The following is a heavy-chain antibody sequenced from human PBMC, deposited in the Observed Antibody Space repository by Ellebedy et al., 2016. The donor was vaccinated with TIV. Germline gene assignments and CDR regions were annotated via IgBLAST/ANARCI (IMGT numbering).Heavy chain of an antibody. CDR2: IKQDGSEK. J-gene: IGHJ6*02. Sequence: GESLKISXAASNFIFSVYGMSWVRQAPGKGLEWVANIKQDGSEKYYWDAVKGRFTISRDNAKNSLYLQMNSLRAEDTAVYYCAKYASGTYWPPYGLNVWGLGTMVTVSS. V-gene: IGHV3-7*03. CDR3: AKYASGTYWPPYGLNV. CDR1: NFIFSVYG. D-gene: IGHD1-7*01.